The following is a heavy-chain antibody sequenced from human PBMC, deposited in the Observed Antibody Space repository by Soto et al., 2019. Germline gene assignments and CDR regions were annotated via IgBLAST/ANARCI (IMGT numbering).Heavy chain of an antibody. CDR3: ARSRPPQLIRERRHYYYGMDV. J-gene: IGHJ6*02. V-gene: IGHV3-13*01. Sequence: XVSLRLSFAASGFTFSSYDMHWVRQATGKGLEWVSAIGTAGDTYYPGSVKGRFTISRENAKNSLYLQMNSLRAGDTAVYYCARSRPPQLIRERRHYYYGMDVWGQGTTVTVSS. CDR2: IGTAGDT. D-gene: IGHD2-2*01. CDR1: GFTFSSYD.